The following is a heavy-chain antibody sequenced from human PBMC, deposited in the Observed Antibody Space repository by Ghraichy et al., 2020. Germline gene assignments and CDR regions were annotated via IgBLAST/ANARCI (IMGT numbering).Heavy chain of an antibody. CDR3: AREPWNMIAGDY. CDR2: IYGGGDT. D-gene: IGHD3-22*01. J-gene: IGHJ4*02. V-gene: IGHV3-53*01. CDR1: GFTVTSNY. Sequence: LSLTCAASGFTVTSNYMSWVRQAPGKGLEWVSVIYGGGDTYYAESVKGRFTISRDNSKNTVYLQMRSLRVEDTAVYYCAREPWNMIAGDYWGQGTLVTVSS.